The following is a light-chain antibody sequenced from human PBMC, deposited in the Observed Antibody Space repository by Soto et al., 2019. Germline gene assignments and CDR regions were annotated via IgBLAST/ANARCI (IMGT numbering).Light chain of an antibody. J-gene: IGKJ4*02. CDR1: QTISSW. CDR2: KAS. V-gene: IGKV1-5*03. Sequence: DIQMTQSPSTLSGSVGDRVTITCRASQTISSWLAWYQQKLGKAPKLLIYKASTLKSGVPSRFRGPGSGTEFTLTIISLQPDHFATYYCQHYNSYSAAFGVGCKV. CDR3: QHYNSYSAA.